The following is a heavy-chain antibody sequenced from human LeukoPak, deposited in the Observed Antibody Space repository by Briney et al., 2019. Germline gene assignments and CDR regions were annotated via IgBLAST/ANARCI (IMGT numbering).Heavy chain of an antibody. V-gene: IGHV3-64D*06. Sequence: GGSLRLSCSASGLTFSSYVMHWVRQAPGKGLQYLSVISSNGGTTDYADSVKGRFTISRDNSKKTVYLQMSSLRAEDTAVYYCVGDGRGAYNTYFQHWGQGTLVTVSS. J-gene: IGHJ1*01. CDR3: VGDGRGAYNTYFQH. CDR2: ISSNGGTT. D-gene: IGHD5-24*01. CDR1: GLTFSSYV.